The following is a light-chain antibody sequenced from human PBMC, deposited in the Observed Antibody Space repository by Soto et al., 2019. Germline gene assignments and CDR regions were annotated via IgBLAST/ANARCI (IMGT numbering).Light chain of an antibody. CDR1: QSISSL. CDR2: AAS. Sequence: DIQMTQSPSSLSASVGDRVTITCRASQSISSLLSWYQQKPGKAPNLLIYAASSLQSGVPSRFSGSGSGTDFTLTISSLHPEDFATYYCRQSYSTPRTFGQGTKVEVK. CDR3: RQSYSTPRT. J-gene: IGKJ1*01. V-gene: IGKV1-39*01.